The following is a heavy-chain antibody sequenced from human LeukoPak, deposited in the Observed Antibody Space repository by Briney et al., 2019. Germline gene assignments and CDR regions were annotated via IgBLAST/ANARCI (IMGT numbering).Heavy chain of an antibody. J-gene: IGHJ4*02. CDR3: ARWGGHCTSGLCYYFDC. D-gene: IGHD2-8*01. CDR2: INPNSGGT. V-gene: IGHV1-2*02. CDR1: GYTFTGYY. Sequence: ASVKVSCKASGYTFTGYYMHWVRQAPGQGLEWMGWINPNSGGTNFAQKFQGRVTMTRDTSISTAYMELSRLRSDDTAVYYCARWGGHCTSGLCYYFDCWGQGTLVTVSS.